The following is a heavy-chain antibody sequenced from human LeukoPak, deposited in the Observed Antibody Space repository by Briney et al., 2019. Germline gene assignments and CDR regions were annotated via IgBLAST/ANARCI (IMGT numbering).Heavy chain of an antibody. CDR3: ARVYQSTSGRAIDY. D-gene: IGHD2-2*01. J-gene: IGHJ4*02. V-gene: IGHV3-23*01. CDR1: GFTFNSYA. Sequence: GGSLRLSCAASGFTFNSYAMSWVRQAPGKGLEWLSTISGSGGSTYYADSVKGRFTISRDNSKNTLYLQMSSLRVDDTAIYYCARVYQSTSGRAIDYWGQGTLVTVSS. CDR2: ISGSGGST.